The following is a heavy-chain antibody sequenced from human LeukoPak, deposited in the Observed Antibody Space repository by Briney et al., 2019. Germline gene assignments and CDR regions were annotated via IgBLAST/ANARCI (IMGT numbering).Heavy chain of an antibody. CDR1: GYTFTGYY. CDR2: INPNSGGT. Sequence: ASVKVSCKASGYTFTGYYMHWVRQAPGQGLEWMGRINPNSGGTNYAQKFQGRVTMTRDTSISTAYMELSRLRSEDTAVYYCARDRDGVTGSSGYYYEGHYWGQGTLVTVSS. J-gene: IGHJ4*02. CDR3: ARDRDGVTGSSGYYYEGHY. D-gene: IGHD3-22*01. V-gene: IGHV1-2*06.